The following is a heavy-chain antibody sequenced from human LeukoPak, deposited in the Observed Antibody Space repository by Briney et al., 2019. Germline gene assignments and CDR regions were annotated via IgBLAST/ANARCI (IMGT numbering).Heavy chain of an antibody. D-gene: IGHD5-12*01. CDR3: AKAVDIVATIPFDY. CDR1: GFTVSSYA. J-gene: IGHJ4*02. Sequence: GRSLRLSYAPSGFTVSSYAMSSVRQAPGNGMGSVSAISGSGGSTYYADSVKGRFTISRDNSKNTQYLQMNSLRAEDTAVYYCAKAVDIVATIPFDYWGQGTLVTVSS. CDR2: ISGSGGST. V-gene: IGHV3-23*01.